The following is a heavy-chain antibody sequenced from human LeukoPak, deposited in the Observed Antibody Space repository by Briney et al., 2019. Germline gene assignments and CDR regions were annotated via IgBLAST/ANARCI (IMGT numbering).Heavy chain of an antibody. CDR3: ARTSEGYCSGGRCWDYYYYMDV. Sequence: PSETLSLTCTVSGGSISRYYWSWIRQPSGKGLEWMGYIYYSGSTNYNPSLKSRVTKSVDTSKHQFSLKLSSVPAADTAVYYCARTSEGYCSGGRCWDYYYYMDVWGKGATVTVSS. CDR1: GGSISRYY. CDR2: IYYSGST. V-gene: IGHV4-59*01. D-gene: IGHD2-15*01. J-gene: IGHJ6*03.